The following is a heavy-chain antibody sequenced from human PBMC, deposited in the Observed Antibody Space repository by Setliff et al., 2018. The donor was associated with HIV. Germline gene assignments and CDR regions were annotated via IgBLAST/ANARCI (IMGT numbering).Heavy chain of an antibody. CDR2: ITGSGDST. Sequence: GGSLRLSCAASGFTFSSYAMTWVRQAPGKGLEWVSSITGSGDSTYYANSVKGRFTSSRDSSKNTLSRQMSSLRAEDTALYYCATGGLAAAGPGGGHGLDVWGQGTTVTVSS. CDR1: GFTFSSYA. CDR3: ATGGLAAAGPGGGHGLDV. D-gene: IGHD6-13*01. V-gene: IGHV3-23*01. J-gene: IGHJ6*02.